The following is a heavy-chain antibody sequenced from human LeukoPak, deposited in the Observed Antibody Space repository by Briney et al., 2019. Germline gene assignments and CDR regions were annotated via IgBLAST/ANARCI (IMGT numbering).Heavy chain of an antibody. CDR1: GYTFTGYY. V-gene: IGHV1-2*02. Sequence: ASVKVFCKASGYTFTGYYMHWVRQAPGQGLEWMGWINPNSGGTNYAQKFQGRVAMTRDTSISTAYMELSRLRSDDTAVYYCARGQERTYYYDSSGYPYWGQGTLVTVSS. CDR2: INPNSGGT. J-gene: IGHJ4*02. CDR3: ARGQERTYYYDSSGYPY. D-gene: IGHD3-22*01.